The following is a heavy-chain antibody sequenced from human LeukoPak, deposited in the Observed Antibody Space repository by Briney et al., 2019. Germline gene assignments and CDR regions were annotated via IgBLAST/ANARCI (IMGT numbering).Heavy chain of an antibody. Sequence: ASVKVSCKATVYTFTSYGISWVRQAPGQGLEWMGWISSNSDNTNYAQKLQGRVTITTDTSTSTAYMELRSLRSDDTALYFCARDWGSIKVIADYWGQGTLVTVSS. J-gene: IGHJ4*02. CDR2: ISSNSDNT. CDR3: ARDWGSIKVIADY. CDR1: VYTFTSYG. V-gene: IGHV1-18*01. D-gene: IGHD7-27*01.